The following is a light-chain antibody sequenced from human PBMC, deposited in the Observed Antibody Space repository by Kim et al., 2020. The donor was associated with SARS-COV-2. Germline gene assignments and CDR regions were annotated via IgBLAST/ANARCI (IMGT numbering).Light chain of an antibody. V-gene: IGKV1-27*01. CDR2: AAS. CDR3: QKYNSAPWT. Sequence: ASVGDRVTIACRASQDIANSLAWYQQKPGKVPQVLIYAASTLQSGVPSRFSGSGAGTEFTLTIGSLQTEDVATYYCQKYNSAPWTFGPGTKVDIK. CDR1: QDIANS. J-gene: IGKJ1*01.